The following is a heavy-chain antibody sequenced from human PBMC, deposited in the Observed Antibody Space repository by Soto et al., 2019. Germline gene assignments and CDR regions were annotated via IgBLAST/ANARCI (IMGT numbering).Heavy chain of an antibody. J-gene: IGHJ5*02. CDR1: GGSISSGGYS. D-gene: IGHD6-6*01. Sequence: SETLSLTCAVSGGSISSGGYSWSWIRQPPGKGLEWIGYIYHSGSTYYNPSLKSRVTISVDRSKNQFSLKLSSVTAADTAVYYCARGGPYSSSSGNWFDTWGQGTLVTVSS. CDR2: IYHSGST. CDR3: ARGGPYSSSSGNWFDT. V-gene: IGHV4-30-2*01.